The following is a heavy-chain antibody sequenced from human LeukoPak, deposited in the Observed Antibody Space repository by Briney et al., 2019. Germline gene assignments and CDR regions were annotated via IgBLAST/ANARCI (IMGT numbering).Heavy chain of an antibody. CDR2: ISSSSSYK. J-gene: IGHJ3*02. Sequence: PGGSLRLSCAASGFTFSSYSMNWVRQAPGKGLEWVSPISSSSSYKYYADSVKGRFTNSRDNAKHSLYLQMNSLRAEDTAVYYCARVRHEWELPRDDAFDIWAQGTMVSVPS. CDR3: ARVRHEWELPRDDAFDI. D-gene: IGHD1-26*01. V-gene: IGHV3-21*01. CDR1: GFTFSSYS.